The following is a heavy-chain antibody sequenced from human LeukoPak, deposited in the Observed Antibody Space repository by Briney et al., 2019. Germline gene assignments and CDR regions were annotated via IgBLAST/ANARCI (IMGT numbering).Heavy chain of an antibody. D-gene: IGHD3-22*01. Sequence: PGGSLRLSCAASGFTFSSYEMNWVRRAPGKGLEWVSYISSSGSTIYYADSVKGRFTISRDNAKNSLYLQMNSLRAEDTAVYYCARALPGRYYDSSGSAFDIWGQGTMVTVSS. V-gene: IGHV3-48*03. CDR3: ARALPGRYYDSSGSAFDI. CDR2: ISSSGSTI. J-gene: IGHJ3*02. CDR1: GFTFSSYE.